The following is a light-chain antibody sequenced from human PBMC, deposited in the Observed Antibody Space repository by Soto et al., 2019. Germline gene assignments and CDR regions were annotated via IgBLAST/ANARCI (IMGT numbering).Light chain of an antibody. V-gene: IGKV3-15*01. Sequence: EIVITQYPSTLYVSPGERATLSCRASQSVSSNLAWYQQKPGQAPRLLIYGASTRATGIPARFSGSGSGTEFTLTISSLQSEDFAVYYCQQYNNWPPLTFGQGTKVDI. CDR1: QSVSSN. CDR2: GAS. J-gene: IGKJ1*01. CDR3: QQYNNWPPLT.